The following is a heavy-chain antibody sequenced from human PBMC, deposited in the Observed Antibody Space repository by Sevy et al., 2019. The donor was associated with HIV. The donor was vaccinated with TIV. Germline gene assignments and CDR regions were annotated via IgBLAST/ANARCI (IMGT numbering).Heavy chain of an antibody. CDR1: EFTFSSHA. Sequence: GGSLRLSCAASEFTFSSHAVSWVRQAPGKGLEWVSAISGNGENRHYADSVRGRFPISRDNFKNTLYLQMNSLRAEDTALYYCARDGRGISAFDIWGQGTMVTVSS. V-gene: IGHV3-23*01. J-gene: IGHJ3*02. CDR3: ARDGRGISAFDI. D-gene: IGHD3-3*02. CDR2: ISGNGENR.